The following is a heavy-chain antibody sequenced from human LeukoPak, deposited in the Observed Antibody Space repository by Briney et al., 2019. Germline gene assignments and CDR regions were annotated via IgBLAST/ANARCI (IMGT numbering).Heavy chain of an antibody. J-gene: IGHJ5*02. Sequence: GGSLRLSCAGSGFTFSSYVMSWVRQAPGKGLEWVSGVGSGGNTYYADSVGGRFTISRDNSKNTLYLQMNSLRAEDTAVYYCAKHSINMVRGVIVDPWGQGTLVTVSS. D-gene: IGHD3-10*01. CDR3: AKHSINMVRGVIVDP. V-gene: IGHV3-23*01. CDR2: VGSGGNT. CDR1: GFTFSSYV.